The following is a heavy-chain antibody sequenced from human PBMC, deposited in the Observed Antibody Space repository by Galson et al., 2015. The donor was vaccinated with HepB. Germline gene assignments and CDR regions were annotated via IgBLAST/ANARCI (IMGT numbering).Heavy chain of an antibody. CDR2: IYSGGST. D-gene: IGHD3-10*01. CDR3: ARVESGPRPLYALYGLDV. CDR1: GFTVSSNH. Sequence: SLRLSCAASGFTVSSNHMSWVRQAPGKGLEWVSVIYSGGSTYYADSVKGRFTISRDNSKNTLYLQMNTLRAEDTAIYYCARVESGPRPLYALYGLDVWGQGTTVTVSS. V-gene: IGHV3-53*01. J-gene: IGHJ6*02.